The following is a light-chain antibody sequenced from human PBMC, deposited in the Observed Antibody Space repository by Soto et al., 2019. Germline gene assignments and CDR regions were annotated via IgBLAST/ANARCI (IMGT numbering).Light chain of an antibody. V-gene: IGLV3-21*04. CDR1: NIGTKS. J-gene: IGLJ3*02. CDR3: QVWDSSSDRV. CDR2: YDS. Sequence: SYVLTQPPSVSVAPGKTALITCGGNNIGTKSVHWYQQKPGQAPVLVIYYDSDRPSGIPERFSGSNSGNTATLTISRVEAGDEAAYYCQVWDSSSDRVFGGGTKLTVL.